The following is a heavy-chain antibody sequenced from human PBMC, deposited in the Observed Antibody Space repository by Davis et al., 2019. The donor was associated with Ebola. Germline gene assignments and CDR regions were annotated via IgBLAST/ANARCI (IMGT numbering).Heavy chain of an antibody. CDR2: IYYSGST. V-gene: IGHV4-59*08. CDR1: GGSISSYY. Sequence: SETLSLTCTVSGGSISSYYWSWIRQPPGKGLEWIGYIYYSGSTNYNPSLKSRVTISVDTSKNQFSLKLSSVTAADTAVYYCARRGTDYDILTGYYHRAFDIWGQGTMVTVSS. CDR3: ARRGTDYDILTGYYHRAFDI. D-gene: IGHD3-9*01. J-gene: IGHJ3*02.